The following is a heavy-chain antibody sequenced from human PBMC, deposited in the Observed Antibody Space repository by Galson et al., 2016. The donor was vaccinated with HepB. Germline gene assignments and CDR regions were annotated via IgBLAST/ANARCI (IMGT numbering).Heavy chain of an antibody. J-gene: IGHJ6*02. V-gene: IGHV4-39*01. CDR3: ARRFRYTYGPPYGMDV. CDR2: VYYSGTT. Sequence: SETLSLTCTVSGGSISSNDYYWGWIRQPPGKGLEWIGSVYYSGTTHYNPSLKSRVTISVDTSKNQFSLKMSSVTAADTAVYYCARRFRYTYGPPYGMDVWGQGTTVTVSS. D-gene: IGHD5-18*01. CDR1: GGSISSNDYY.